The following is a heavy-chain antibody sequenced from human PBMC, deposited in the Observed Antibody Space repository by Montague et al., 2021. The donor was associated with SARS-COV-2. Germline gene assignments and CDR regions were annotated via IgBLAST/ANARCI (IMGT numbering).Heavy chain of an antibody. CDR1: GFTFDDYG. J-gene: IGHJ4*02. CDR3: AKSLQVGATTPFDY. Sequence: SLRLSCAASGFTFDDYGMSWVRQAPGKGLEWVSSISSSGFATYYADSVKGRFTFSRDNSKNTVTPQMNSLRAEDTAIYYCAKSLQVGATTPFDYWGQGILVTVSS. V-gene: IGHV3-23*01. D-gene: IGHD1-26*01. CDR2: ISSSGFAT.